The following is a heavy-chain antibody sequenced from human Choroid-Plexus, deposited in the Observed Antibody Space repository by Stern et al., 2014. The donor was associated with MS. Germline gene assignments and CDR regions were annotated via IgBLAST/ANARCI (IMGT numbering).Heavy chain of an antibody. Sequence: VQLVQSGGGVVQPGRPLRLSCAASGFTFGSCAMHWVRQAPGKGLEWVAGVSYDGSNKYYADSVKGRFTVSRDNSQNTLYMQISSLRAEDTAVYYCAKDRQYLTYFFDHWGQGSLVTVSS. CDR1: GFTFGSCA. CDR2: VSYDGSNK. CDR3: AKDRQYLTYFFDH. V-gene: IGHV3-30*18. D-gene: IGHD2-8*01. J-gene: IGHJ5*02.